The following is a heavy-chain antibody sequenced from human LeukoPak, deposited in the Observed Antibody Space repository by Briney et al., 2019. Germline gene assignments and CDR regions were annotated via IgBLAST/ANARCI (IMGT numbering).Heavy chain of an antibody. J-gene: IGHJ4*02. CDR2: IYTSGST. Sequence: SETLSLTCTVSGGSISSGSYYWSWIRQPGGKGLEWIGRIYTSGSTNYNPSLKSRVTISVDTSKNQFSLKLSSVTAADTAVYYCARFSSYYGSSGYSRYYFDYWGQGTLVTVSS. CDR1: GGSISSGSYY. CDR3: ARFSSYYGSSGYSRYYFDY. D-gene: IGHD3-22*01. V-gene: IGHV4-61*02.